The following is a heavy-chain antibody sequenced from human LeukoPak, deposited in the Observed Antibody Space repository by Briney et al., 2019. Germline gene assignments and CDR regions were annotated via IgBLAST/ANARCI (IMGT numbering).Heavy chain of an antibody. D-gene: IGHD3-22*01. J-gene: IGHJ4*02. CDR3: ASVPVDASGNSRYYFKT. CDR1: GLRLDAFG. V-gene: IGHV3-20*04. CDR2: IEWNGGRR. Sequence: GGSLRLSCAASGLRLDAFGMSWPRHVPGKGLEWVSGIEWNGGRREYADSVKGRFTISRDNAKNSLYLQMKNLRAADKALYYCASVPVDASGNSRYYFKTWGQGTLVTVSS.